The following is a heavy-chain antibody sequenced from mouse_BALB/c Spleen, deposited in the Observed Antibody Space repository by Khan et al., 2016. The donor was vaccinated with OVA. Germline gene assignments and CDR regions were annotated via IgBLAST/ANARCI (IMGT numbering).Heavy chain of an antibody. J-gene: IGHJ3*01. CDR2: IGTDDHYT. CDR3: ARLAYYYNSEGFAY. V-gene: IGHV5-6*01. Sequence: VHLVESGGDFVKTGASLKLSCAASGFNFSHYGMPWVPQTPDPSLEWVASIGTDDHYTYYIHRLQGRFTISRDNAKNILYLQMTSLRSEDTAMYYCARLAYYYNSEGFAYGGQGTLVTVSA. D-gene: IGHD1-1*02. CDR1: GFNFSHYG.